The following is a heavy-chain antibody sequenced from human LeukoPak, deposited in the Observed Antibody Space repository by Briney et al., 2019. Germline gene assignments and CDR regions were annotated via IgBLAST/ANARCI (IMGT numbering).Heavy chain of an antibody. CDR2: IKSKTDGGTT. V-gene: IGHV3-15*01. D-gene: IGHD3-10*01. J-gene: IGHJ4*02. CDR3: TTDLSIWYYYCSGTYFDY. Sequence: KSGGSLRLSCAASGFTFSNAWMSWVRQAPGKGLEWVGRIKSKTDGGTTDYAAPVKGRFTISRDDSKNTLYLQMNSLKTEDTAVYYCTTDLSIWYYYCSGTYFDYWGQGTLVTVSS. CDR1: GFTFSNAW.